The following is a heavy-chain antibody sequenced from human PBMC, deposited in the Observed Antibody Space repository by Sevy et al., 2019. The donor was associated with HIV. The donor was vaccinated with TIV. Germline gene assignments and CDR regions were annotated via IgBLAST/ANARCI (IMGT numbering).Heavy chain of an antibody. J-gene: IGHJ4*02. CDR1: GFTGTY. CDR3: ASGGYGSGSIDY. D-gene: IGHD3-10*01. V-gene: IGHV3-53*01. CDR2: IYHGGST. Sequence: GGSLRLSCAASGFTGTYMNWVRQALGKELEWVSIIYHGGSTYYTDSVKGRFTISRDNSKNTVYLQMDSLRAEDTAVYYCASGGYGSGSIDYWGQGTLVTVSS.